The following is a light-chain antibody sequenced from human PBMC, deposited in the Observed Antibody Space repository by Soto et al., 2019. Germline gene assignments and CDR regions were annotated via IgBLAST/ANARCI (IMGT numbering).Light chain of an antibody. CDR1: QSVNSNL. CDR3: HQYVSSPLA. CDR2: DAS. J-gene: IGKJ2*01. Sequence: EIVLTQSPGTLSLSPGEGATVSCRASQSVNSNLLAWFQQKPGQAPRLLIHDASRRATGIPDRFSGSGSGTGVTLSISRLEPEDFAVYYCHQYVSSPLAFGQGTKLEIK. V-gene: IGKV3-20*01.